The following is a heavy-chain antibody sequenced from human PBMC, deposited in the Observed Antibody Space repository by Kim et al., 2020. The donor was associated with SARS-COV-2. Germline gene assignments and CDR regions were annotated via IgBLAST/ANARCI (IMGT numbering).Heavy chain of an antibody. V-gene: IGHV3-53*01. Sequence: GGSLRLSCAASGFTVSSNYMSWVRQAPGKGLEWVSVIYSGGSTYYADSVMGRFTISRDNSKNTLYLQMNSLRAEDTAVYYCARDRVSESGYDVIAVAGRGYYSYGMDVWGQGTTVTVSS. CDR2: IYSGGST. CDR1: GFTVSSNY. J-gene: IGHJ6*02. D-gene: IGHD6-19*01. CDR3: ARDRVSESGYDVIAVAGRGYYSYGMDV.